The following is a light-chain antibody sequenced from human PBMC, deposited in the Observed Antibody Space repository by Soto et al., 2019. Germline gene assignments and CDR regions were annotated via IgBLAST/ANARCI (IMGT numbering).Light chain of an antibody. CDR2: DAS. CDR1: QSISSW. CDR3: QQYNSPDT. J-gene: IGKJ2*01. V-gene: IGKV1-5*01. Sequence: DIQMTQSPSTLSASVGERVTITCRASQSISSWLAWYQQKPGKAPKVLIYDASSLESGVPSRFSGCGSGTEFTLTISSLQPDEFATYYCQQYNSPDTFGQGTKLEIK.